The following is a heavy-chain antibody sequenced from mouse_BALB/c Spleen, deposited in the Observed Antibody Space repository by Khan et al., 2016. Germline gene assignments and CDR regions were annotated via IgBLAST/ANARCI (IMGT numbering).Heavy chain of an antibody. Sequence: QVQLQQSGAELMKPGASVKISCKATGYTFSNYWIEWVKQRPGHGLEWIGDILPGNANSYNNENLKGKAITTADTSSQTAYMILSSLTSEDPAGYYCARAWYSMDYRGQETSVTVSS. J-gene: IGHJ4*01. CDR2: ILPGNANS. V-gene: IGHV1-9*01. CDR1: GYTFSNYW. CDR3: ARAWYSMDY.